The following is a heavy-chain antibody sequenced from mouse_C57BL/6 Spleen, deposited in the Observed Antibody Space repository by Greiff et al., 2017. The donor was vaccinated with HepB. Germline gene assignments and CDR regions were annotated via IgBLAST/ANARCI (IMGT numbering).Heavy chain of an antibody. Sequence: QVQLKESGAELVKPGASVKLSCKASGYTFTEYTIHWVKQRSGQGLEWIGWFYPGSGSIKYNEKFKDKATLTADKSSSTVYMELSRLTSEDSAVYFCARHEEEGNYGYYYAMDYWGQGTSVTVSS. CDR1: GYTFTEYT. D-gene: IGHD2-1*01. CDR2: FYPGSGSI. V-gene: IGHV1-62-2*01. CDR3: ARHEEEGNYGYYYAMDY. J-gene: IGHJ4*01.